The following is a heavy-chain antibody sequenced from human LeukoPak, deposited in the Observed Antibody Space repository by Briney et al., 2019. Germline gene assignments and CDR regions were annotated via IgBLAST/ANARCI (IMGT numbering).Heavy chain of an antibody. CDR1: GFTFSCYW. Sequence: PGGSLRQSCAAPGFTFSCYWMSSGRRAAGKGLERVATIKQEGSEKYYVDSRKSRSTITRDTAKNPLYLKMTSLRAEDTAVYYCARGAYGPAQLVYWGQGTLVTVSS. CDR3: ARGAYGPAQLVY. J-gene: IGHJ4*02. V-gene: IGHV3-7*01. CDR2: IKQEGSEK. D-gene: IGHD4-17*01.